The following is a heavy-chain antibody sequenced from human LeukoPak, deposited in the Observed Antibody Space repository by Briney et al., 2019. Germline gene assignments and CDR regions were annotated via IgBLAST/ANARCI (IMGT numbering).Heavy chain of an antibody. CDR3: ARSRFGELGDYGMDV. V-gene: IGHV4-34*01. Sequence: SETLSLTCAVYGGSFSGYYWSWIRQPPGKGLEWIGEINHSGSTNYNPSLKRRVTISVDTSKNRFSLKLSSVTAADTAVYYCARSRFGELGDYGMDVWGKGTTVTVSS. CDR2: INHSGST. J-gene: IGHJ6*04. CDR1: GGSFSGYY. D-gene: IGHD3-10*01.